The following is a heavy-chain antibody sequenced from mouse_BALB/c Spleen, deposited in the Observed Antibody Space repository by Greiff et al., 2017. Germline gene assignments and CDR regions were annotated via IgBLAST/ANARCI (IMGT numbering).Heavy chain of an antibody. D-gene: IGHD4-1*01. V-gene: IGHV1S81*02. Sequence: QVQLQQPGAELVKPGASVKLSCKASGYTFTSYWMHWVKQRPGQGLEWIGEINPSNGRTNYNEKFKSKATLTVDKSSSTAYMQLSSLTSEDSAVYYCAYGTDWGRGTLVTVSA. J-gene: IGHJ3*01. CDR2: INPSNGRT. CDR3: AYGTD. CDR1: GYTFTSYW.